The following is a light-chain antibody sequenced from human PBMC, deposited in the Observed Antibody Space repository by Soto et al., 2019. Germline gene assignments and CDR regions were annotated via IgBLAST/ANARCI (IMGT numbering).Light chain of an antibody. J-gene: IGLJ1*01. V-gene: IGLV2-14*03. CDR2: HVS. Sequence: QSALTQPASVCGSPGQSITISCTGTSSDVGNYNYVSWYQQHPGKAPKLMIYHVSYRPSGVSSRFSASKSGNTASLTISGLQAEDEADYYCSSYTTSSTYVFGTGTKVTVL. CDR3: SSYTTSSTYV. CDR1: SSDVGNYNY.